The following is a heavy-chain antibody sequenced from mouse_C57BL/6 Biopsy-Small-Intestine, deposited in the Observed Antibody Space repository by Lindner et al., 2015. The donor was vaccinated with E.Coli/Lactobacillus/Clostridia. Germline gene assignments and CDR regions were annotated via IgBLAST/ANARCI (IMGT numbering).Heavy chain of an antibody. V-gene: IGHV1-54*01. Sequence: VQLQESGAELVRPGTSVKVSCKASGYAFSNFLIEWVKLRPGQGLEWVGVINPGSGGTGYNEKFKGKATLTADKSSSTAFMQLSSLTSEDSAVYFCASWGDFDYWGQGTSLTVSS. CDR1: GYAFSNFL. CDR2: INPGSGGT. J-gene: IGHJ2*02. CDR3: ASWGDFDY.